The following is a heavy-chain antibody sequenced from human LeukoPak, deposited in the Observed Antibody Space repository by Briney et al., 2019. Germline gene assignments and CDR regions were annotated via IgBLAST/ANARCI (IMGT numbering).Heavy chain of an antibody. CDR1: GGSISSYY. D-gene: IGHD4-17*01. CDR3: ARGDYGDRFDY. CDR2: IYYSGST. J-gene: IGHJ4*02. Sequence: SETLSLTCTVSGGSISSYYWSWIRQPPGKGLEWIGYIYYSGSTNYNPSLKSRVAISVDTSKNQFSLKLSSVTAADTAVYYCARGDYGDRFDYWGQGTLVTVSS. V-gene: IGHV4-59*01.